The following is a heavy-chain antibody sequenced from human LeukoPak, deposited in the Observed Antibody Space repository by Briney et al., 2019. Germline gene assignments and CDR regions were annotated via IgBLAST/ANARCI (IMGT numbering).Heavy chain of an antibody. J-gene: IGHJ4*02. CDR3: AKDPPGHWHYYFDY. CDR2: ISYDGSNK. D-gene: IGHD2-8*01. CDR1: GFTFSSYG. Sequence: PGRSLRLSCVASGFTFSSYGMHWVRQAPGKGLEWVTFISYDGSNKSYADSVKGRFTISRDNSKNTLYLQMNSLRAEDTAVYYCAKDPPGHWHYYFDYWGQGTLVTVSS. V-gene: IGHV3-30*18.